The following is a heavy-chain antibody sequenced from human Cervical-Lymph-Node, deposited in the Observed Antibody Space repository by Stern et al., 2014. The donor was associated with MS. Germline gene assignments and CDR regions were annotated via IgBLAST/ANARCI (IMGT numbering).Heavy chain of an antibody. CDR1: GGTFSSYA. J-gene: IGHJ1*01. CDR2: IIPIFGTP. CDR3: ARDSSSWYGYVQH. Sequence: VQLVESGAEVKKPGSSVRVSCQASGGTFSSYAFSWVRQAPGQGLEWLGGIIPIFGTPTYAQKFQGRVTITADVPTSTAYLELSSLRSDDTAVYYCARDSSSWYGYVQHWGQGTLVTVSS. V-gene: IGHV1-69*01. D-gene: IGHD6-13*01.